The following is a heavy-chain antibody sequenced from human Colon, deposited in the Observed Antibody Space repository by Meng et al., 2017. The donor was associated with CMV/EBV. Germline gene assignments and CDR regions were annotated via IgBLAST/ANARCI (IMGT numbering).Heavy chain of an antibody. D-gene: IGHD3-3*02. Sequence: SETLSLTCIVSGASIDSSHYYWAWIRQPPGKGLEWIGNIYYSGSTYYNPSLKSRVTISVDTSKNQFSLKLSSVTAADTAVYYCARDRVLGLPSLYYYYGMDVWGQGTTVTVSS. CDR1: GASIDSSHYY. CDR2: IYYSGST. V-gene: IGHV4-39*07. CDR3: ARDRVLGLPSLYYYYGMDV. J-gene: IGHJ6*02.